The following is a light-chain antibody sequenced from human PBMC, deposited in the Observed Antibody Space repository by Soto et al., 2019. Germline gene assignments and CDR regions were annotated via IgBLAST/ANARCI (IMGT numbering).Light chain of an antibody. CDR3: QQYNSYSPWT. CDR2: DAS. CDR1: QSISNW. V-gene: IGKV1-5*01. Sequence: DIQMTQSPSTLSASVGDRVTITCRASQSISNWLAWYQHKPGKAPKVVIYDASRLGSGVPSRFSGSGSGTEFTLTISSLQPGDSATYFCQQYNSYSPWTFCQGTKVEIK. J-gene: IGKJ1*01.